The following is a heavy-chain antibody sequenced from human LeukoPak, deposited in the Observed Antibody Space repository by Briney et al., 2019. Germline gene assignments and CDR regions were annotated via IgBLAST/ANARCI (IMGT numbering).Heavy chain of an antibody. V-gene: IGHV4-59*01. Sequence: SETLSLTCTVSGGSISSYYWNWIRQPPGKGLEWIGYIYYSGSTNYNPSLKSRVTISIDTSKNQFSLKMGSVTAADTAVYYCARLLLSGLVADYWGQGTLVTVSS. CDR2: IYYSGST. CDR3: ARLLLSGLVADY. J-gene: IGHJ4*02. D-gene: IGHD2/OR15-2a*01. CDR1: GGSISSYY.